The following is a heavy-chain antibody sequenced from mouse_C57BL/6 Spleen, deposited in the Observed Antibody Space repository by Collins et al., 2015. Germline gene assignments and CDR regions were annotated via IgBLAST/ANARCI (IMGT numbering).Heavy chain of an antibody. D-gene: IGHD1-1*01. CDR2: INTYSGVP. V-gene: IGHV9-3*01. CDR1: GYTFTTYG. Sequence: QIQLVQSGPELKKPGETVKISCKASGYTFTTYGMSWVKQAPGKGLKWMGWINTYSGVPTYADDFKGRFAFSLETSASTAYLQINNLKNEDTATYFCARGYYGSSYCDYWGQGTTLTVSS. J-gene: IGHJ2*01. CDR3: ARGYYGSSYCDY.